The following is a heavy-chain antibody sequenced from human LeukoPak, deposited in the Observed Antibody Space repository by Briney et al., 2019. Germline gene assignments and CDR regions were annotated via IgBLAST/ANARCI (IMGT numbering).Heavy chain of an antibody. CDR3: ARDGQLVGGILDP. CDR1: GYTFTSYY. CDR2: INPSGGST. V-gene: IGHV1-46*03. J-gene: IGHJ5*02. D-gene: IGHD6-6*01. Sequence: ASVKVSCKASGYTFTSYYMHWVRQAPGQGLEWMRIINPSGGSTSYAQKFQGRVTMTRDTSTSTVYMELSSLRSEDTAVYYCARDGQLVGGILDPWGQGTLVTVSS.